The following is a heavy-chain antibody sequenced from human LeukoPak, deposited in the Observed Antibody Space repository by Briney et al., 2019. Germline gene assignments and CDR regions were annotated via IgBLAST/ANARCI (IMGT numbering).Heavy chain of an antibody. V-gene: IGHV3-66*01. CDR3: ARATWSGYYDY. Sequence: GGSLGLSCAASGFTVSSNYMSWVRQAPGKGLEWVSVIYSGGSTYYADSVKGRFTISRDNSKNTLYLQMNSLRAEDTAVYYCARATWSGYYDYWGQGTLVTVSS. J-gene: IGHJ4*02. CDR2: IYSGGST. D-gene: IGHD3-3*01. CDR1: GFTVSSNY.